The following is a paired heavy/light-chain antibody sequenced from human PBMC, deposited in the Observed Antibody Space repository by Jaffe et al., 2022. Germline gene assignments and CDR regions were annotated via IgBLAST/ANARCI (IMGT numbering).Light chain of an antibody. CDR1: ALPKQY. CDR3: QSADSSGTCPV. J-gene: IGLJ2*01. CDR2: KDS. V-gene: IGLV3-25*03. Sequence: SYELTQPPSVSVSPGQTARITCSGDALPKQYAYWYQQKPGQAPVLVIYKDSERPSGIPERFSGSSSGTTVTLTISGVQAEDEADYYCQSADSSGTCPVFGGGTKLTVL.
Heavy chain of an antibody. Sequence: QVQLQESGPGLVKPSETLSLTCTVSGGSVSSGSYYWSWIRQPPGKGLEWIGYIYYSGSTNYNPSLKSRVTISVDTSKNQFSLKLSSVTAADTAVYYCARVLRVQGVIKGVGWFDPWGQGTLVTVSS. V-gene: IGHV4-61*01. CDR3: ARVLRVQGVIKGVGWFDP. J-gene: IGHJ5*02. CDR1: GGSVSSGSYY. D-gene: IGHD3-10*01. CDR2: IYYSGST.